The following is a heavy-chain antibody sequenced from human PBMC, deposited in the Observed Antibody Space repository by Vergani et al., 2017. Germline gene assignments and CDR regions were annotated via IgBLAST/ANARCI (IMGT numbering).Heavy chain of an antibody. D-gene: IGHD3-10*01. J-gene: IGHJ6*02. CDR2: ISSSGSTI. Sequence: QVQLVESGGGLVKPGGSLRLSCAASGFTFSDYYMSWIRQAPGKGLEWVSYISSSGSTIYYADSVKGRFTISRDNAKNSLYLQMNSLRAEDTAVYYCARVSRGTLWFGELLGRNYYYGMDVWGQGTTVTVSS. V-gene: IGHV3-11*01. CDR1: GFTFSDYY. CDR3: ARVSRGTLWFGELLGRNYYYGMDV.